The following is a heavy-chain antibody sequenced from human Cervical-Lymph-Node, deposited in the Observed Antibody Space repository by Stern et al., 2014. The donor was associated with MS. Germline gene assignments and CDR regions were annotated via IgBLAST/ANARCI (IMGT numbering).Heavy chain of an antibody. CDR3: ARGYAYMDV. D-gene: IGHD5-12*01. J-gene: IGHJ6*02. Sequence: VQLVESGGGLVKPGGSLRLSCAASGFTFSTYHMNWVRQAPGKGLQWVSSISTGGNHIYYADSVKGRFTISRDNAKNSVDLQMNSLGAEDTAVYYCARGYAYMDVWGQGTTVTVSS. CDR1: GFTFSTYH. CDR2: ISTGGNHI. V-gene: IGHV3-21*01.